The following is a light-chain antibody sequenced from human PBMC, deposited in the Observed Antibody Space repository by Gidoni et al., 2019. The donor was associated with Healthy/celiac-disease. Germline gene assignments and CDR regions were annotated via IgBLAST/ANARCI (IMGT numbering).Light chain of an antibody. CDR1: SSDVGGYNY. J-gene: IGLJ2*01. Sequence: QSALTPPPSASGSPGQSVTISCTGTSSDVGGYNYVSWYQQHPGKAPKLMIYEVSKRPSGVPDRFSGSKSGNTASLTVSGLQAEDEADYYCSSYAGSNNLVFGGGTKLTVX. CDR3: SSYAGSNNLV. V-gene: IGLV2-8*01. CDR2: EVS.